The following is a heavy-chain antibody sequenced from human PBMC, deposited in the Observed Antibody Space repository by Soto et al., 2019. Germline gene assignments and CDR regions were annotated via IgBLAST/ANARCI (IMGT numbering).Heavy chain of an antibody. CDR2: IYYSGST. D-gene: IGHD2-15*01. Sequence: SETLSLTCTVSGGSISSSSYYWGWIRQPPGKGLEWIGSIYYSGSTYYNPSLKSRVTISVDTSKNQFSLKLSSVTAADTAVYYCARRVAAATYNWFDPWGQGTLVTVSS. CDR1: GGSISSSSYY. V-gene: IGHV4-39*01. CDR3: ARRVAAATYNWFDP. J-gene: IGHJ5*02.